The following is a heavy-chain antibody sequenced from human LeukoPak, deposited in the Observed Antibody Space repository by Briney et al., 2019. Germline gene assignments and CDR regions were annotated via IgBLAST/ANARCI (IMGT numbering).Heavy chain of an antibody. D-gene: IGHD4-17*01. CDR1: GFTFSSYA. CDR3: ARANGDYGYHYVMDV. V-gene: IGHV3-30-3*01. J-gene: IGHJ6*02. CDR2: ISYDGSNK. Sequence: GGSLRLSCAASGFTFSSYAMHWVRQAPGKGLEWVAVISYDGSNKFYADSVKGRFTLSRDNAKNSLSLQMNSLRAEDTAVYYCARANGDYGYHYVMDVWGQGTTVTVSS.